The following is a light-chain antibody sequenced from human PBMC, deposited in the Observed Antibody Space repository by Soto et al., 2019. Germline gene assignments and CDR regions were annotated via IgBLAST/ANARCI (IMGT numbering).Light chain of an antibody. V-gene: IGKV3-11*01. J-gene: IGKJ1*01. CDR3: QQRSNWPPTWT. CDR1: QSVSSY. CDR2: DAS. Sequence: EIVLSQSPATLSLSPGERATLSCRASQSVSSYLAWYQHIPGQAPRLLIYDASKRATGIPARFSGSGSGTGFTVTISSLEPEDFAVYYCQQRSNWPPTWTFGQGTKVEVK.